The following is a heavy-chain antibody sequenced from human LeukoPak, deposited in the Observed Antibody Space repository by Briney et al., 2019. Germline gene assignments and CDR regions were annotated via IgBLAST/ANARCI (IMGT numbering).Heavy chain of an antibody. D-gene: IGHD5-18*01. J-gene: IGHJ6*03. CDR2: ISGSGGST. Sequence: PGGSLRLSCEASGFTFGSYEMTWVRQAPGKGLEWVSAISGSGGSTYYADSVKGRFTISRDNSKNTLYLQMNSLRAEDTAVYYCAKDGIQLWDYYYYYMDVWGKGTTVTISS. CDR3: AKDGIQLWDYYYYYMDV. CDR1: GFTFGSYE. V-gene: IGHV3-23*01.